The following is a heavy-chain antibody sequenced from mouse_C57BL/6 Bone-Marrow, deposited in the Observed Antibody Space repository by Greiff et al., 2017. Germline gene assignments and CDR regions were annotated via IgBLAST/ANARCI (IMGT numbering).Heavy chain of an antibody. CDR2: IHPNSGST. D-gene: IGHD2-2*01. Sequence: QVQLQQSGAELVKPGASVKLSCKASGYTFTSYWMHWVKQRPGQGLEWIGMIHPNSGSTNYNEKFKSKATLTVDKSSSTAYMQRSSLTSEDSAVYYCTRWNYYGCGCFAYWGQGTLVTVSA. CDR1: GYTFTSYW. J-gene: IGHJ3*01. V-gene: IGHV1-64*01. CDR3: TRWNYYGCGCFAY.